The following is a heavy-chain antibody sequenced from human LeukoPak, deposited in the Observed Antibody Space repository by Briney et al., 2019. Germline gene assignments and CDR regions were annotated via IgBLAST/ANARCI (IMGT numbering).Heavy chain of an antibody. D-gene: IGHD6-13*01. Sequence: PGGPLRLSCAASGFTFRSYGMHWVRQAPDKGREWVAVIWDDGSETFHADSVQGRFTISRDNSKDTLYLQMNSLRAEDTAVYYCTKDGGSRWFGPIDYWGQGTLVAVSS. J-gene: IGHJ4*02. CDR3: TKDGGSRWFGPIDY. CDR1: GFTFRSYG. CDR2: IWDDGSET. V-gene: IGHV3-33*06.